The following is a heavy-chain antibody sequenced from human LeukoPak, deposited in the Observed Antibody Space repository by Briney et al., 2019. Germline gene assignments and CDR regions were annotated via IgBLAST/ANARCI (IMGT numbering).Heavy chain of an antibody. D-gene: IGHD3-3*01. V-gene: IGHV4-59*01. CDR1: SDSISSYY. CDR2: IYYNGDT. Sequence: PSETLSLSCTVSSDSISSYYWSWIRQPPGKGLEWVGYIYYNGDTNYNPSLKSRVTMSIDTSKKQVSLKLRSVTAADTAVYYCARGPYYDFWSGYSYQYYFDYWGQGTLVTVSS. CDR3: ARGPYYDFWSGYSYQYYFDY. J-gene: IGHJ4*02.